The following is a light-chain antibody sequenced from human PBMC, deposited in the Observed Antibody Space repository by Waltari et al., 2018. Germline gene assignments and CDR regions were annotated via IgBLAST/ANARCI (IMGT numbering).Light chain of an antibody. V-gene: IGLV2-23*02. CDR3: CSFAFSSTTSVI. Sequence: QSALTQPASVSGSPGQSITISCPGTSSDVGRYNLVSWYQQYPGKAPKLIIYEVSKRPSGVSDRFSGSKSANTASLTISGLQDEDEADYYCCSFAFSSTTSVIFGGGTKLAVL. J-gene: IGLJ2*01. CDR1: SSDVGRYNL. CDR2: EVS.